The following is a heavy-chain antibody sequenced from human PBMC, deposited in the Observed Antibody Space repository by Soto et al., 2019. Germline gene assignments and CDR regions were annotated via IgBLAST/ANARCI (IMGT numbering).Heavy chain of an antibody. CDR2: INVGNGDT. V-gene: IGHV1-3*01. Sequence: QVQLVQSETEVKKPGASVKVSCKASGYSFNRYCMHWVRQAPGQGLEWVGWINVGNGDTKYSQNLQGRVSITRDTSASTLYMEVSSLTSEDTAVYYCAREGETLERKYSHGLDVWGQGTTVTVSS. CDR3: AREGETLERKYSHGLDV. CDR1: GYSFNRYC. D-gene: IGHD1-1*01. J-gene: IGHJ6*02.